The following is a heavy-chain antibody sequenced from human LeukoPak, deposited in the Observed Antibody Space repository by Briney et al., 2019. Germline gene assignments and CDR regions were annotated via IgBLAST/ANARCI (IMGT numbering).Heavy chain of an antibody. V-gene: IGHV3-7*01. J-gene: IGHJ5*02. CDR2: IKQDGSEK. CDR1: GFPFNAYW. D-gene: IGHD6-19*01. CDR3: AREAGDSSGWYNWFDP. Sequence: GGSLRLSCAASGFPFNAYWMTWVRQAPGKGREWVANIKQDGSEKNYVDSVKGRFTISRDNAKNSLYLQMNSPRAEDTAVYYCAREAGDSSGWYNWFDPWGQGTLVTVSS.